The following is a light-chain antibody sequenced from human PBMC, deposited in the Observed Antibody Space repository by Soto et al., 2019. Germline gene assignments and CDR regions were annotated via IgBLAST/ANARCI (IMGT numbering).Light chain of an antibody. CDR3: SSYTSSSTFV. CDR2: EVN. V-gene: IGLV2-14*01. Sequence: HSALTQPASVSGSPGQSITISCTGTSSDVGGYNYVSWYQQHPGKAPKLMIYEVNNRPSGVSNRFSGSKSGNTAYLTISGLRAEDEADYYCSSYTSSSTFVFGSGTKVTV. CDR1: SSDVGGYNY. J-gene: IGLJ1*01.